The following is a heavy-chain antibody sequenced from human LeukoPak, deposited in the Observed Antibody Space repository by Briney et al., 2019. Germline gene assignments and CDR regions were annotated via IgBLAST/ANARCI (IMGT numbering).Heavy chain of an antibody. Sequence: GGSLRLSCAASGFTFSSYKMYWVRQAPGKGLEWVSSISWSRSYEYYADSVKGRFTISRDNARNSLYPQMNSLRADDTAVYYCVRETSNLLFDYWGQGTLVTVSS. V-gene: IGHV3-21*01. J-gene: IGHJ4*02. D-gene: IGHD1-14*01. CDR2: ISWSRSYE. CDR3: VRETSNLLFDY. CDR1: GFTFSSYK.